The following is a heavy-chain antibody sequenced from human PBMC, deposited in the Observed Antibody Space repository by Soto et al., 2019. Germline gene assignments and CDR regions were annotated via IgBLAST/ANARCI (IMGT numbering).Heavy chain of an antibody. D-gene: IGHD2-8*01. CDR2: IYYSGST. Sequence: PSETLSLTCTVSGGSISGYYWTWIRQSPGKGLEWIGYIYYSGSTTYNPSLKRRLTLSVDTSKNQLSLRLTSVTSADTAVYYCARQQMVFTGVDYYYMDVWGKGTTVIGSS. CDR3: ARQQMVFTGVDYYYMDV. CDR1: GGSISGYY. J-gene: IGHJ6*03. V-gene: IGHV4-59*01.